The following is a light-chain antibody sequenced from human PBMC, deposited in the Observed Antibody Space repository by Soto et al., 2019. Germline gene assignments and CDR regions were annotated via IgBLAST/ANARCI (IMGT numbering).Light chain of an antibody. CDR1: QDITND. V-gene: IGKV1-33*01. J-gene: IGKJ4*01. CDR2: EAS. Sequence: DIQMTQSPSSLSASVGDRVTITCQASQDITNDLNWYQQKPGKAPKVLIYEASNLKTGVPSRFSGSGSVTDFTFTISSLQPEDIATYFCQHYDNVPLTFGGGPKVEIK. CDR3: QHYDNVPLT.